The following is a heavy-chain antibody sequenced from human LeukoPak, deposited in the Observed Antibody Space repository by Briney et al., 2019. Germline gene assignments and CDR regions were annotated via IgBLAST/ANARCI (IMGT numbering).Heavy chain of an antibody. V-gene: IGHV4-4*02. J-gene: IGHJ4*02. CDR1: GGSISTYNW. D-gene: IGHD1-26*01. CDR3: ASTVSGSYSFDY. Sequence: SETLSLTCAVSGGSISTYNWWSWVRQPPGKGLEWIGEIFYSGSINYNPSLKSRVTLSLDKSKNQFSLKLSSVTAADTAVYYCASTVSGSYSFDYWGQGTLVTVSS. CDR2: IFYSGSI.